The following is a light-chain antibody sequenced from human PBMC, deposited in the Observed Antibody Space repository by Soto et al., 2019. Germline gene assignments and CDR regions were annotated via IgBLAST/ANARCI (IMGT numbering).Light chain of an antibody. J-gene: IGKJ3*01. V-gene: IGKV3-20*01. CDR2: GAS. CDR1: QSISSSY. Sequence: EIVLTQSPGTLSVSPGERVTLSCRASQSISSSYLAWYQQRPGQAPRLLIFGASYRATGIPDRFSGSGSGTDFTLTISKLEPEDFAVYYCQQYNSSPPEFTFGPVTRV. CDR3: QQYNSSPPEFT.